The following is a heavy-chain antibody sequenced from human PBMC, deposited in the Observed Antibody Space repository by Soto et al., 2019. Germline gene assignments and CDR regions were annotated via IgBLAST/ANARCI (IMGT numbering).Heavy chain of an antibody. CDR3: ARGPGYSYGAHFDY. Sequence: EVQLVESGGGLVQPGGSLRLSCAASGFTVSSNYMSWVRQAPGKGLEWVSVIYSGGSTYYADSVKGRFTISRDNSKNTLYLQMNSLRAEDTAVYYCARGPGYSYGAHFDYWGQGTLVTVSS. D-gene: IGHD5-18*01. V-gene: IGHV3-66*01. CDR1: GFTVSSNY. CDR2: IYSGGST. J-gene: IGHJ4*02.